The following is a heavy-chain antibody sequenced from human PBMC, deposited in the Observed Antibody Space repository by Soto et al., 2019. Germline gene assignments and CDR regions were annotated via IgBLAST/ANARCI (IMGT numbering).Heavy chain of an antibody. CDR1: GGSISSYY. V-gene: IGHV4-59*01. CDR3: ARDKRRGYCSGGSCYSYFDY. CDR2: IYYSGST. Sequence: SDTRSLTCTVSGGSISSYYWSWIRQPPGKGLEWIGYIYYSGSTNYNPSLKSRVTISVDTSKNQFSLKLSSVTAADTAVYYCARDKRRGYCSGGSCYSYFDYWGQGTLVTVS. D-gene: IGHD2-15*01. J-gene: IGHJ4*02.